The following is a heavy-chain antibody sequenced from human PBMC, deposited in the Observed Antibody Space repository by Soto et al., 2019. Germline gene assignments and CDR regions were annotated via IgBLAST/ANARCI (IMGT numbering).Heavy chain of an antibody. V-gene: IGHV3-33*01. D-gene: IGHD2-15*01. CDR2: IWYDGSNK. CDR1: GFTFSSYG. J-gene: IGHJ6*02. Sequence: QVQLVESGGGVVQPGRSLRLSCAASGFTFSSYGMHWVRQAPGKGLEWVAVIWYDGSNKYYADSVKGRFTISRDNSKNTLYLQMNSRRAEDTAVYYCARADCSGGSCYGYYYYYGMDVWGQGTTVTVSS. CDR3: ARADCSGGSCYGYYYYYGMDV.